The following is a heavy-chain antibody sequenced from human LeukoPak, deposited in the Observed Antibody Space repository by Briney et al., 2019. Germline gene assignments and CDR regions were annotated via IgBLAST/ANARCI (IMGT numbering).Heavy chain of an antibody. CDR2: ITHSGST. CDR3: AVGYCSGGSCYSAY. V-gene: IGHV4-34*01. CDR1: GGSFSGYY. D-gene: IGHD2-15*01. Sequence: PSETLSLTCAVYGGSFSGYYWSWIRQPPGKGLEWMGEITHSGSTNYNPSLKSRVTISVDTSKNQFSLKLSSVTAADTAVYYCAVGYCSGGSCYSAYWGQGTLVTVSS. J-gene: IGHJ4*02.